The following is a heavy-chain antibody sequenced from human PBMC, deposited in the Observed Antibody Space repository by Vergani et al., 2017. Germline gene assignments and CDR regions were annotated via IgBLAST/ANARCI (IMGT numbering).Heavy chain of an antibody. V-gene: IGHV4-59*12. D-gene: IGHD2-2*01. J-gene: IGHJ6*03. CDR2: INHSGST. Sequence: QVQLQESGPGLVKPSETLCLTCTVSGGSISSYYRSWIRQPPGKGREWIGEINHSGSTNYNPSLKRRVTISVDTSKNQFPLKLSSVTAADTAVYYCARGKGGYCSSTSCRGYYYYYMDVWGKGTTVTVSS. CDR1: GGSISSYY. CDR3: ARGKGGYCSSTSCRGYYYYYMDV.